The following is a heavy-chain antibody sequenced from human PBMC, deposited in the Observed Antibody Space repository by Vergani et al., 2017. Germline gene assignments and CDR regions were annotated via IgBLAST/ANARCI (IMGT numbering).Heavy chain of an antibody. J-gene: IGHJ5*02. Sequence: QVHLQESGPGVVKPSDTLSLTCTVSGCSMSAFYWIWIRQPAGRGLEGIGRIYPNGNGNYKESLRSRLTMSIDTSRSQFSLSLSSMSAADTAVYYSARRNCGVNRRMYNGLAPWGRGILVTVSS. V-gene: IGHV4-4*07. D-gene: IGHD2-21*01. CDR1: GCSMSAFY. CDR2: IYPNGNG. CDR3: ARRNCGVNRRMYNGLAP.